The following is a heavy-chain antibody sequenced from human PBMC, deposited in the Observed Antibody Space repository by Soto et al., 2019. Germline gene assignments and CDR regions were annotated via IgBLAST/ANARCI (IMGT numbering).Heavy chain of an antibody. D-gene: IGHD2-2*01. J-gene: IGHJ4*02. Sequence: ASVKVSCKASRYTSTNYGMHWVRQAPGQRLEWMGWINAGSGNTKYSQKFQGRITITRDTSASTVYMELSSLRSEDTAVYYCADDIIVSPGAKGLDDWGQRALVIVSS. CDR2: INAGSGNT. V-gene: IGHV1-3*01. CDR3: ADDIIVSPGAKGLDD. CDR1: RYTSTNYG.